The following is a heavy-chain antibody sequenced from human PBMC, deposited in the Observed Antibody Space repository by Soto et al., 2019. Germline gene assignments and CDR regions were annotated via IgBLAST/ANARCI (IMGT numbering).Heavy chain of an antibody. V-gene: IGHV1-24*01. D-gene: IGHD3-22*01. Sequence: GASVKVSCKVSGYTLTELSMHWVRQAPGKGLEWMGGFDPEDGETIYAQKFQGRVTMTEDTSTDTAYMELSSLRSEDTAVYYCATPLIPYYYDSSESNFDYWGQGTLVTVSS. J-gene: IGHJ4*02. CDR1: GYTLTELS. CDR2: FDPEDGET. CDR3: ATPLIPYYYDSSESNFDY.